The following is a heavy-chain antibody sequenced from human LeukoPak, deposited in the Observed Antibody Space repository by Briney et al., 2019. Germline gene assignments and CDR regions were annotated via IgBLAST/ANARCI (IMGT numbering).Heavy chain of an antibody. D-gene: IGHD1-26*01. V-gene: IGHV3-66*01. J-gene: IGHJ4*02. CDR3: ARRTESRWELLPGFHFDY. CDR2: IYSGGST. CDR1: GYSFVSYA. Sequence: GGSLRLSCVGSGYSFVSYAMSWVRQAPGKGLEWVSLIYSGGSTYYADSVKGRFTISRDNSKNTLYLQMNSLRAEDTAVYYCARRTESRWELLPGFHFDYWGQGTLVTVSS.